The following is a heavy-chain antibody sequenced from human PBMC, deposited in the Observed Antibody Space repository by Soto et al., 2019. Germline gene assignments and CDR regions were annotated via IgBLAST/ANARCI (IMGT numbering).Heavy chain of an antibody. V-gene: IGHV4-39*01. Sequence: SETLSLTCTVSGGSISSSSYYWGWIRQPPGKGLEWIGSIYYSGSTYYNPSLKSRVTISVDTSKNQFSLKLSSVTAADTAVYYCASTVEREYSGYDLDYWGQGTLVTVSS. D-gene: IGHD5-12*01. CDR2: IYYSGST. CDR3: ASTVEREYSGYDLDY. J-gene: IGHJ4*02. CDR1: GGSISSSSYY.